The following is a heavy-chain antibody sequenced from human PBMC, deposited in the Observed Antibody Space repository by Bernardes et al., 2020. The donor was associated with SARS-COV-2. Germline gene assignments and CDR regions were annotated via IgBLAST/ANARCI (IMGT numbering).Heavy chain of an antibody. Sequence: GGSLRLSCAASGFRFSDYGMYWVRQTPGKGLEWLSYIGSSSRDISYTDSVKGRFTISRDDAKNSLFLQMNSLTAEDTAFYYCARRHIIEVRAGLDYWGQGTLVTVS. D-gene: IGHD2-21*01. V-gene: IGHV3-21*05. CDR1: GFRFSDYG. CDR3: ARRHIIEVRAGLDY. J-gene: IGHJ4*02. CDR2: IGSSSRDI.